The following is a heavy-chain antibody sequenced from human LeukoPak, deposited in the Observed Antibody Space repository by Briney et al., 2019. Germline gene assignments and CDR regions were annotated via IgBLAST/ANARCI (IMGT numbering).Heavy chain of an antibody. J-gene: IGHJ6*04. V-gene: IGHV5-10-1*01. CDR2: IDPSDSYT. Sequence: GESLKISCKGSGYSFTSYWISWVRQMPGKGLEWMGRIDPSDSYTNYSPSFQGHVTISADKSISTAYLQWSSLKASDTAMYYCARCLVRGIRIAANGMDVWGKGTTVTVSS. CDR1: GYSFTSYW. CDR3: ARCLVRGIRIAANGMDV. D-gene: IGHD3-3*02.